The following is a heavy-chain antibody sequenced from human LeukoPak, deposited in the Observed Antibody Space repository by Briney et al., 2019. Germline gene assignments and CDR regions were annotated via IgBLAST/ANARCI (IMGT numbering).Heavy chain of an antibody. CDR2: IYTSGST. V-gene: IGHV4-61*02. CDR1: VASIRSVSSY. J-gene: IGHJ4*02. Sequence: SETLSLTSTVPVASIRSVSSYGSWIRHPPGKGLEWIGRIYTSGSTNYNPSLKSRVTISLDTSENHFSLKLSSVTAADTAVYYCAGVTTGGYYNYWGQGTLVTISS. D-gene: IGHD3-22*01. CDR3: AGVTTGGYYNY.